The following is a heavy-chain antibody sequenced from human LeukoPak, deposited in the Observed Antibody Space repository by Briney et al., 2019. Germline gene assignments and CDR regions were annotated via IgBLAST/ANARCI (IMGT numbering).Heavy chain of an antibody. CDR1: GFTFRSYA. D-gene: IGHD3-16*02. J-gene: IGHJ4*02. CDR2: ISSNGGSI. CDR3: ARQRLRLGELSSLLDY. Sequence: GGSLRLSSAASGFTFRSYALHWVRQAPGKGLEYVSSISSNGGSIYYADSVRGRFTISRDNSNNTLYLQMGSLSADDMAVYYCARQRLRLGELSSLLDYWGQGSLVTVSP. V-gene: IGHV3-64*02.